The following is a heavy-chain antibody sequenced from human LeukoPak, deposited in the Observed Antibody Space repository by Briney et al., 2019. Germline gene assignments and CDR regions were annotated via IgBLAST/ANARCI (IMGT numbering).Heavy chain of an antibody. CDR3: ARVGSYCSSTSCRYYFDY. Sequence: SETLSLTCTVSGGSISSGDYYWSWLRQPPGTGLEWIGYIYYSGSTYYNPSLKSRVTISVDTSKNQFSLKLSSVTAADTAVYYCARVGSYCSSTSCRYYFDYWGQGTLVTVSS. J-gene: IGHJ4*02. CDR1: GGSISSGDYY. CDR2: IYYSGST. D-gene: IGHD2-2*01. V-gene: IGHV4-30-4*01.